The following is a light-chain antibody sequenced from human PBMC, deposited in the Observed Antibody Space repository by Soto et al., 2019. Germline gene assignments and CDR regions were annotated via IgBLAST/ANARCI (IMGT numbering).Light chain of an antibody. Sequence: QSVLTPPSGVSATPGQRVTISCSGSTSNVGNNFVYWYHQFRTTSTKLLIYENIQRPSGIPDRFSLSKSATTATLDTTEHQTGDEADYFCGAGDSSLSSVGIFGTGTKVTVL. CDR1: TSNVGNNF. CDR2: ENI. V-gene: IGLV1-51*02. CDR3: GAGDSSLSSVGI. J-gene: IGLJ1*01.